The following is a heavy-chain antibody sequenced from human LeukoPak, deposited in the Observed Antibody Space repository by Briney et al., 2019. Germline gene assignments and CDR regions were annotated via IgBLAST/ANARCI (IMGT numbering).Heavy chain of an antibody. D-gene: IGHD3-10*01. Sequence: SETLSLTCTVSGGSISSYYWSWIRQPAGKGLEWIGRICTSGSTNYNPSLKSRVTMSVDTSKNQFSLKLSSVTAADTAVYYCATAITMVRGDHFDYWGQGTLVAVSS. V-gene: IGHV4-4*07. CDR3: ATAITMVRGDHFDY. CDR2: ICTSGST. J-gene: IGHJ4*02. CDR1: GGSISSYY.